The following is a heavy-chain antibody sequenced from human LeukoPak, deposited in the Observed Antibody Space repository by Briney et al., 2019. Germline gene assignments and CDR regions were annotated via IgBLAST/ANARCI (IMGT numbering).Heavy chain of an antibody. V-gene: IGHV4-4*07. CDR1: GGSISSYY. Sequence: ASETLSLTCTVSGGSISSYYWSWIRQPAGKGLEWVGRIYTNGITNYNPSLKSRVTMSVDTSKNQVSLKVSSVTAADTAVYYCAREKKGFLDAMDVWGQGTTVTVSS. CDR2: IYTNGIT. CDR3: AREKKGFLDAMDV. D-gene: IGHD3-3*01. J-gene: IGHJ6*02.